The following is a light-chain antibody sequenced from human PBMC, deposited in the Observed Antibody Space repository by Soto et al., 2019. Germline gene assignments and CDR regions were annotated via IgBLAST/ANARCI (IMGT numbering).Light chain of an antibody. Sequence: DIQMTQSPSTLSASVGDRVTITCRASQSIGDWLAWYQQKAGKAPKVLIYDVSRLESGVPARFSGSGSGTEFTLTITSLQPDDFATYYCQQYGSSHWTFGQGTKV. CDR2: DVS. CDR1: QSIGDW. V-gene: IGKV1-5*01. CDR3: QQYGSSHWT. J-gene: IGKJ1*01.